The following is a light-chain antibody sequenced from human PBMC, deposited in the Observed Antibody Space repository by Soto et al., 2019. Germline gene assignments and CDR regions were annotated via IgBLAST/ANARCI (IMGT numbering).Light chain of an antibody. CDR3: MQPLQSWT. V-gene: IGKV2-28*01. CDR2: LGS. CDR1: QSLLHSNGYNY. Sequence: DIVMTQSPLSLPVTPGEPASISCRSSQSLLHSNGYNYLDWYLQKPGQSPQLLIYLGSNRASEVPDRFSGSGSRTDFTLKISRVEDEDVGVYYCMQPLQSWTFGQGTKVESK. J-gene: IGKJ1*01.